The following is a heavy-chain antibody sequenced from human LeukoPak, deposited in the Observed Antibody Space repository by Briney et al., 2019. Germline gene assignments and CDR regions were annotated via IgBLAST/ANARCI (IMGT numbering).Heavy chain of an antibody. J-gene: IGHJ4*02. V-gene: IGHV4-30-2*01. CDR2: IYHSGST. D-gene: IGHD3-22*01. CDR3: ARNYYDSSGYYRYFDY. CDR1: GGSISSGGYS. Sequence: SETLSLTCAVSGGSISSGGYSWSWIRQPPGKGLEWIGYIYHSGSTYYNPSIKSRVTISVDRSKNQFSLKLSSVTAADTAVYYCARNYYDSSGYYRYFDYWGQGTLVTVSS.